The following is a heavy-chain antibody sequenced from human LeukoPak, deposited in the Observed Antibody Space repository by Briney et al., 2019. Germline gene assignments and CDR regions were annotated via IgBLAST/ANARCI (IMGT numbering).Heavy chain of an antibody. V-gene: IGHV3-21*05. Sequence: GGSLRLSCVGSGFNFRTYTLNWVRQAPGKGLEWVSDISGSSSYTDYADSVKGRFTSSKDNANSSVFLQMDSLRAEDTAVYYCARGHNSGYYLKYWGQGTLVTVSS. CDR2: ISGSSSYT. CDR1: GFNFRTYT. J-gene: IGHJ4*02. CDR3: ARGHNSGYYLKY. D-gene: IGHD3-22*01.